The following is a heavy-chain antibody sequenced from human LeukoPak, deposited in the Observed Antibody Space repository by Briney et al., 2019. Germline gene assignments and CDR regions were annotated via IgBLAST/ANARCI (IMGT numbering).Heavy chain of an antibody. V-gene: IGHV3-53*01. CDR2: INSEGDT. CDR1: GSTVSANV. J-gene: IGHJ4*02. D-gene: IGHD3/OR15-3a*01. CDR3: ARDMDWSYDC. Sequence: GGPLRLSCAISGSTVSANVMNWVRQAPGKGLEWLSAINSEGDTFYADSVRGRFTISRDDSQDTLSLQMNSLRVEDTAFYFCARDMDWSYDCWGQGTLVTVSS.